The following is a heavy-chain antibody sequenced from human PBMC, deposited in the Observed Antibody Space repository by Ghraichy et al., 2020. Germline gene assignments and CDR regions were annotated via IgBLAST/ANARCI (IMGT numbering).Heavy chain of an antibody. CDR2: INNDGSST. J-gene: IGHJ4*02. D-gene: IGHD1-26*01. Sequence: GESLNISCAASGSTFTSHWFHWVRQAPGQGLVWVSRINNDGSSTRYADSVKGRFTIFRDNAKNTLYLQMNSLRAEDTAVYYCVREAGSYYFYFDYWGQGTLVTVSS. CDR3: VREAGSYYFYFDY. V-gene: IGHV3-74*01. CDR1: GSTFTSHW.